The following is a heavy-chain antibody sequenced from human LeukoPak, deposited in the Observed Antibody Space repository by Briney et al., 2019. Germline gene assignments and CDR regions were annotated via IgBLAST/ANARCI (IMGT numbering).Heavy chain of an antibody. CDR2: ISSSSSYI. CDR3: ARVTGLYGMDV. V-gene: IGHV3-21*01. Sequence: GGSLRLSCAASGFTFSSYSMNWVRQAPGKGLEWVSSISSSSSYIYYADSVKGRFTISRDNAKNSLYLQMNSLRAEDTAVYYCARVTGLYGMDVWGQGTTVTVSS. J-gene: IGHJ6*02. D-gene: IGHD1-20*01. CDR1: GFTFSSYS.